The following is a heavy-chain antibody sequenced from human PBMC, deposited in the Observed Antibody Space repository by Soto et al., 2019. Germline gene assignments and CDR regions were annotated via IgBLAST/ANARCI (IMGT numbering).Heavy chain of an antibody. CDR1: GGTFSSYT. Sequence: QVQLVQSGAEVKKPGSSVKVSCRSSGGTFSSYTISWVRQAPGQGLEWMGGIIPMFGTTRYAQKFQGRVPITSDKPTNTAYMELSSLRSEDTAVYYCARGGDGYNQAYKYYFDYCGQGTRVTVSS. CDR2: IIPMFGTT. J-gene: IGHJ4*02. V-gene: IGHV1-69*06. D-gene: IGHD5-12*01. CDR3: ARGGDGYNQAYKYYFDY.